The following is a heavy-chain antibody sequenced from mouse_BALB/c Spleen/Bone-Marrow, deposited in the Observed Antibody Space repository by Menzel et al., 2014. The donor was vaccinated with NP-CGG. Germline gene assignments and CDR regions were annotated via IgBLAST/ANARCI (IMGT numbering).Heavy chain of an antibody. CDR3: ARGGAGGGYWYFDV. D-gene: IGHD6-1*01. V-gene: IGHV1-9*01. CDR2: ILPGSGST. CDR1: GYTFSSYW. Sequence: VQLQQSGAELMKPGASVKISCKATGYTFSSYWIEWVKQRPGHGLEWIGEILPGSGSTNYNEKFKGKATFTADTSSNTAYMQLSSVTCGHSPVYSCARGGAGGGYWYFDVWGAGTTVTVSS. J-gene: IGHJ1*01.